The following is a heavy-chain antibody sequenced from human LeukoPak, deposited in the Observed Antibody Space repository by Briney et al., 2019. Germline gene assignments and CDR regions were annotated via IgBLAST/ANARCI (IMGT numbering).Heavy chain of an antibody. V-gene: IGHV3-33*01. CDR3: ARARGSYNVGYDY. CDR2: IWFDGSNK. J-gene: IGHJ4*02. D-gene: IGHD1-26*01. Sequence: GGSLRLSCAASGFAFSSYGMHWVRQAPGKGLEWVAVIWFDGSNKYYADSVKGRFIISRDNSKKTLYLQMNSPRAEDTAVYYCARARGSYNVGYDYWGQGALVTVSS. CDR1: GFAFSSYG.